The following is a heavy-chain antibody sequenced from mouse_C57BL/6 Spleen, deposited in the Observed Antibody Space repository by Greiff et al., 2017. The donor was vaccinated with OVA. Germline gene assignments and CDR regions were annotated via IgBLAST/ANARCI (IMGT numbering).Heavy chain of an antibody. J-gene: IGHJ2*01. CDR3: AEELTRTFDY. V-gene: IGHV1-64*01. CDR2: IHPNSGST. Sequence: QVQLKQPGAELVKPGASVKLSCKASGYTFTSYWMHWVKQRPGQGLEWIGMIHPNSGSTNYNEKFKSKATLTVDKSSSTAYMQLSSLTSEDSAVYYCAEELTRTFDYWGQGTTLTVSS. CDR1: GYTFTSYW. D-gene: IGHD4-1*01.